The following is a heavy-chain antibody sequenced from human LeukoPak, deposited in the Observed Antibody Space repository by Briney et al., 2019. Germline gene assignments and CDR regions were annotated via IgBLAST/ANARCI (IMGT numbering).Heavy chain of an antibody. CDR2: INTNTGNP. D-gene: IGHD6-13*01. CDR3: ARDQRGGATGFDY. CDR1: GYTFTTYA. Sequence: ASVKVSCKASGYTFTTYAMNWVRQAPGQGLEWMGWINTNTGNPTSAQGFIGRFVFSLDTSVSTAYLQISSLKAEDTAVYYCARDQRGGATGFDYWGQGTLVTVSS. V-gene: IGHV7-4-1*02. J-gene: IGHJ4*02.